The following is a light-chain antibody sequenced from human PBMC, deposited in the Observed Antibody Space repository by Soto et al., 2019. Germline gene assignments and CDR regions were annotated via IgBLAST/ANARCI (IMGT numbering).Light chain of an antibody. V-gene: IGKV1-33*01. CDR1: QDISNY. Sequence: DIQMTQSPSSLSASVGDRVTITCQASQDISNYLNWYQQQPGKAPKLLIYEASNLETGVPSRFSGSGSGTDFTFTISSLQPEDIATYYCQQYDNLPITFGQGTRLEIK. CDR2: EAS. J-gene: IGKJ5*01. CDR3: QQYDNLPIT.